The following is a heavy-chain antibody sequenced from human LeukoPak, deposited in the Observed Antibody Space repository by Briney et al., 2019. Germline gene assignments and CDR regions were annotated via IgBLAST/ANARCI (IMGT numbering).Heavy chain of an antibody. CDR2: ISDGGDKT. CDR1: GFTFSHFA. Sequence: GFLRLFCSASGFTFSHFAIGLVRQASGEGLEWVSAISDGGDKTYYADSVKGRFTVSRDNSRKTLYLQINSLRAEDTALYYCAREEVGAAVDWGQGTLVTVSS. J-gene: IGHJ4*02. V-gene: IGHV3-23*01. D-gene: IGHD2-15*01. CDR3: AREEVGAAVD.